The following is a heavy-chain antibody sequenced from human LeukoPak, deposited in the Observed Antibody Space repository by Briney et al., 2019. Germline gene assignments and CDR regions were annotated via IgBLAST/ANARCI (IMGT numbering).Heavy chain of an antibody. J-gene: IGHJ6*03. CDR3: ARGALRRQPTYMDV. CDR2: INHSGST. CDR1: GGSFSGYS. V-gene: IGHV4-34*01. Sequence: SETLSLTCAVYGGSFSGYSWSWIRQPPGKGLEWIGEINHSGSTNYNPSLKSRVTISVDTSKNQFSLKLSSVTAADTAVYYCARGALRRQPTYMDVWGKGTTVTVSS. D-gene: IGHD6-13*01.